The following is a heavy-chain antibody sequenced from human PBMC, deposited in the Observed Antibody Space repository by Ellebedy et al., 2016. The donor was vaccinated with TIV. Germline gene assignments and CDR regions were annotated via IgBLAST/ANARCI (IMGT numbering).Heavy chain of an antibody. CDR2: ISASGGST. CDR1: GFTFSSYA. CDR3: ASLGFIVASMNGLEH. J-gene: IGHJ1*01. V-gene: IGHV3-23*01. Sequence: PGGSLRLSCAASGFTFSSYAMSWVRQAPGKGLEWISLISASGGSTNYADSVEGRFTISRDNSKNTLYLQMNSLRAEDTAVYYCASLGFIVASMNGLEHWGQGTLVTVSS. D-gene: IGHD5-12*01.